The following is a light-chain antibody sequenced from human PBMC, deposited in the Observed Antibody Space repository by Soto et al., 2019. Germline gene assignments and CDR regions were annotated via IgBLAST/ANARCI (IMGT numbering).Light chain of an antibody. Sequence: QSALTQPASVSGSPGQSITISCTGTSSDVGGHKYVSWYQQHPDKAPKLMIYDVSKRPSGVPDRFSGSKSGNTASLTISGLQAEDEADYYCCSYAGSYTYVFGTGTKLTVL. J-gene: IGLJ1*01. CDR3: CSYAGSYTYV. CDR2: DVS. CDR1: SSDVGGHKY. V-gene: IGLV2-11*01.